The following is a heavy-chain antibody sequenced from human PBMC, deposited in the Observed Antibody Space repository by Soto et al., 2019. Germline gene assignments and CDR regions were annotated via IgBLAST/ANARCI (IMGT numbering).Heavy chain of an antibody. J-gene: IGHJ4*02. V-gene: IGHV4-39*01. Sequence: SETLSLTCTFSGGSISSSSYYWGWIGQPPGKGLVWIGSIYYSGSTYYNPSLKSRVTISVDTSKNQFSLKLSSVTAADTAVYYCARHTPAISISDHWGQGTLVTVSS. D-gene: IGHD2-15*01. CDR1: GGSISSSSYY. CDR2: IYYSGST. CDR3: ARHTPAISISDH.